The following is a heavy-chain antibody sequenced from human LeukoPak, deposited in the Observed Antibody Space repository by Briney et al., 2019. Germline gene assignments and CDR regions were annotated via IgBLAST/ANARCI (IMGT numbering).Heavy chain of an antibody. D-gene: IGHD3-3*01. Sequence: GGSLRLSCAASGFTFSSYAMSWVRQAPGKGLEWVSGISGSGGSTYYADSVKGQFTISRDNSKNTLYLQMNSLRAEDTAVYYCAKPLSPYYDFWNDDYWGQGTLVTVSS. CDR1: GFTFSSYA. V-gene: IGHV3-23*01. CDR3: AKPLSPYYDFWNDDY. CDR2: ISGSGGST. J-gene: IGHJ4*02.